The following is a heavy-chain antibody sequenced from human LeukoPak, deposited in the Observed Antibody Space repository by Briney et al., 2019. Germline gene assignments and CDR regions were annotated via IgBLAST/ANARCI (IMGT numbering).Heavy chain of an antibody. CDR1: GFTVSSNY. CDR2: IYSGGST. CDR3: ARAGSSYVEAAY. J-gene: IGHJ4*02. V-gene: IGHV3-53*01. Sequence: GGSLRLSCAASGFTVSSNYMSWVRQAPGKGLEWVSVIYSGGSTYYADSVKGRFTVSRDNARNLLYLQMNGLRAEDTAVYYCARAGSSYVEAAYWGLGTLVTVSS. D-gene: IGHD3-16*01.